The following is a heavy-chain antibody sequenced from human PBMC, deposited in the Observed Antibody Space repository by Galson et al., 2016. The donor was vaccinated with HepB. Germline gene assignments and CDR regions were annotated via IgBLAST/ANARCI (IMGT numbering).Heavy chain of an antibody. V-gene: IGHV3-72*01. CDR3: TRWGASSKYAMDV. D-gene: IGHD2-2*01. Sequence: SLRLSCAASGFIFGDHYMGWVRQAPGKGLEWIGRSRNKANSYSTEYAASVKGRFTISRDDSKNSLYLQMNSLKIDDAAVYYCTRWGASSKYAMDVWGQGTTVTVSS. J-gene: IGHJ6*02. CDR2: SRNKANSYST. CDR1: GFIFGDHY.